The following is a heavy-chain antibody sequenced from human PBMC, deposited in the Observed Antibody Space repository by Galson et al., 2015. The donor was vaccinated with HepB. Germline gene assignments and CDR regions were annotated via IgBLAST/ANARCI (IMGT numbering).Heavy chain of an antibody. CDR1: GFTFSSYS. CDR3: ARDHDWAFDY. V-gene: IGHV3-48*01. J-gene: IGHJ4*02. Sequence: SLRLSCAASGFTFSSYSMNWFRQAPGKGLEWVSYISAGVDNIQYTDPVWGRFTISRDNAKNSVSLQMKSLRAEDTAVYYCARDHDWAFDYWGQGTLVTVSS. CDR2: ISAGVDNI. D-gene: IGHD3-9*01.